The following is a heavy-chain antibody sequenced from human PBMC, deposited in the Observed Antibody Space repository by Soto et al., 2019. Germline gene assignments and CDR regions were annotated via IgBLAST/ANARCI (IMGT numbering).Heavy chain of an antibody. Sequence: TLSLTCTVSGGSISSYYWSWIRQPPGKGLEWIGYIYYSGSTNYNPSLKSRVTVSVDTSKNQFSLKLSSVTAADTAVYYCARLEEGITFGGVIVNAFDIWGQGTMVTVSS. CDR2: IYYSGST. CDR3: ARLEEGITFGGVIVNAFDI. D-gene: IGHD3-16*02. V-gene: IGHV4-59*01. J-gene: IGHJ3*02. CDR1: GGSISSYY.